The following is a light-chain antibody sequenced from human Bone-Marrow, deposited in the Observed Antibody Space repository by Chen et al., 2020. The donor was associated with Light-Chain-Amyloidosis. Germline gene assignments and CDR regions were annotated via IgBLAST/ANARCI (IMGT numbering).Light chain of an antibody. CDR2: EDN. J-gene: IGLJ2*01. CDR3: CSYGGRGSLDVV. CDR1: SSDVGSYNL. Sequence: QSALTQPAPVSGSPGQSITISCTETSSDVGSYNLVSWYQQHPDKAPKLMIYEDNIRPSGVSSRFSGSKSGNTASLTISGLQAEYQADYYCCSYGGRGSLDVVFGGGTKLTVL. V-gene: IGLV2-23*01.